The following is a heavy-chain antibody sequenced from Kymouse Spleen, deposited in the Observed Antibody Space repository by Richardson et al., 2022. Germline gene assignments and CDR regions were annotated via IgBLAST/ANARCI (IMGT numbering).Heavy chain of an antibody. CDR1: GFTFDDYA. J-gene: IGHJ2*01. V-gene: IGHV3-9*01. CDR3: AKDIGLGYWYFDL. D-gene: IGHD6-19*01. Sequence: EVQLVESGGGLVQPGRSLRLSCAASGFTFDDYAMHWVRQAPGKGLEWVSGISWNSGSIGYADSVKGRFTISRDNAKNSLYLQMNSLRAEDTALYYCAKDIGLGYWYFDLWGRGTLVTVSS. CDR2: ISWNSGSI.